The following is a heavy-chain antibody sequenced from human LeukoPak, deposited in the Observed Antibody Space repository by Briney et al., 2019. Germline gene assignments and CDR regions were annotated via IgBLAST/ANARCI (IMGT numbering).Heavy chain of an antibody. CDR3: ARQEGSSWSLYFQH. V-gene: IGHV4-30-2*01. D-gene: IGHD6-13*01. J-gene: IGHJ1*01. CDR1: GGSISSGGYS. CDR2: IYHSGST. Sequence: SQTLSLTCAVSGGSISSGGYSWSWIRQPPGKGLEWIGYIYHSGSTNYNPSLKSRVTISVDTSKNQFSLKLSSVTAADTAVYYCARQEGSSWSLYFQHWGQGTLVTVSS.